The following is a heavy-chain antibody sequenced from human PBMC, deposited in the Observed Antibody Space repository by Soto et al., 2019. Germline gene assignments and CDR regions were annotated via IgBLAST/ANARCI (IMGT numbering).Heavy chain of an antibody. CDR1: GFTFSSYA. J-gene: IGHJ4*02. D-gene: IGHD2-8*02. V-gene: IGHV3-23*01. CDR3: AKDLGLVARYYCDY. Sequence: EVQLLESGGGLVQPGGSLRLSCAASGFTFSSYAMSWVRQAPGKGLEWVSAISGSGGSTYYADSVKGRFTISRDNSKNALDLQMNSLRAEDTAVYYCAKDLGLVARYYCDYWGQGTLVTVSS. CDR2: ISGSGGST.